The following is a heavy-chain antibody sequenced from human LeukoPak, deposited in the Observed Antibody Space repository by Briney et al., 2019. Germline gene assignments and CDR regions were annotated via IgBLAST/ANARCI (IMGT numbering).Heavy chain of an antibody. Sequence: PSETLSLTCTVSGGSISSDYWNWIRQPPGKGLEWIGYIYHSGSTNFNPSLKSRVTISVDTSKNQFSLNLSSVTAADTAVYYCVRSFWGSYFDYWGQGILVTVSS. V-gene: IGHV4-59*01. CDR3: VRSFWGSYFDY. D-gene: IGHD3-16*01. CDR2: IYHSGST. CDR1: GGSISSDY. J-gene: IGHJ4*02.